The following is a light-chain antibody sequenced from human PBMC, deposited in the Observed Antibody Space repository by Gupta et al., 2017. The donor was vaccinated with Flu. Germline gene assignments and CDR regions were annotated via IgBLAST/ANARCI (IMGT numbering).Light chain of an antibody. Sequence: EIVLTQSPATLSSSPGERATLSCRASQSVSSYLAWYQQKPSQAPRLFIYDASNRATGIPARFSGSGSGTDFTLTISSLEPEDVAVYYCQQRSNWPSFGGGTKVEIK. J-gene: IGKJ4*01. CDR1: QSVSSY. V-gene: IGKV3-11*01. CDR2: DAS. CDR3: QQRSNWPS.